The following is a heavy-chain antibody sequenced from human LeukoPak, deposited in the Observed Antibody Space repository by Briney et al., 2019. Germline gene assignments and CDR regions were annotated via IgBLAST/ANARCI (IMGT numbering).Heavy chain of an antibody. CDR3: ARAPGGPRPGNWFDP. Sequence: GGSLRLSCAVSGFTFSFYTINWVRQTPGKGLEWVSSISSDYIYYAESVRGRFTVSRDNAKNSLYLQMNSLSAEDTAIYYCARAPGGPRPGNWFDPWGQGTLVTVSS. V-gene: IGHV3-21*01. CDR2: ISSDYI. D-gene: IGHD2-15*01. CDR1: GFTFSFYT. J-gene: IGHJ5*02.